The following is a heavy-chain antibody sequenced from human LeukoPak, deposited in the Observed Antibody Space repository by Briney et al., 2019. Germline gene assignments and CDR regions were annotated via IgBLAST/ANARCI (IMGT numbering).Heavy chain of an antibody. J-gene: IGHJ4*02. CDR2: IDSSGGNI. D-gene: IGHD4/OR15-4a*01. CDR1: GFTFNNYS. Sequence: PGGSLRLSCAASGFTFNNYSMKWVRQAPGKGLQWVAVIDSSGGNIHYADSVEGRFTISRDNSKHTLCLQMTSLRADDTAVYYCATYMQRGAFDYWGQGTLVTVSS. CDR3: ATYMQRGAFDY. V-gene: IGHV3-23*01.